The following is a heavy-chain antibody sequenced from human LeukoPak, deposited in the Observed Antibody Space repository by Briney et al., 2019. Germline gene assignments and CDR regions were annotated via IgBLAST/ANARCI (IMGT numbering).Heavy chain of an antibody. CDR1: GYTLTELS. CDR2: FDPEDGET. D-gene: IGHD3-10*02. Sequence: ASVKVSCKVSGYTLTELSMNWVRQAPGKGLEWMGGFDPEDGETIYAQKFQGRVTMTEDTSTDTAYMELSSLRSEDTAVYYCARANTMLNAYYYGMDVWGQGTAVTVSS. V-gene: IGHV1-24*01. CDR3: ARANTMLNAYYYGMDV. J-gene: IGHJ6*02.